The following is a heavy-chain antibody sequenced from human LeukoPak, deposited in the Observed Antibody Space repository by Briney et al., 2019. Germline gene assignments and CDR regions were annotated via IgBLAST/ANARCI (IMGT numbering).Heavy chain of an antibody. CDR3: ARGHLYSGGWYDY. J-gene: IGHJ4*02. CDR1: GFTFSSYG. Sequence: GRSLRLSCAASGFTFSSYGMHWVRQAPGKGLEWVAVIWYDGSNKYYADSVKGRFTISRDNSKNTLYLQMNSLRAEDTAVYYCARGHLYSGGWYDYWGQGTLVTVSS. CDR2: IWYDGSNK. D-gene: IGHD6-19*01. V-gene: IGHV3-33*01.